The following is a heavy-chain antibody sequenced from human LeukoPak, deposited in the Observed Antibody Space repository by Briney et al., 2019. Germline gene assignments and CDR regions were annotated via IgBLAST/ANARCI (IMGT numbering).Heavy chain of an antibody. CDR1: GASINSHW. Sequence: SETLSLTCSVSGASINSHWWSWIRQPPGRGLEWIAFIHHSGETNYNPSLKSRVTISVDTSKNQFSLKLSSVTAADTAVYYCARARGYSSTKDQGVHNWFDPWGQGTLVTVSS. CDR2: IHHSGET. CDR3: ARARGYSSTKDQGVHNWFDP. V-gene: IGHV4-59*11. D-gene: IGHD6-13*01. J-gene: IGHJ5*02.